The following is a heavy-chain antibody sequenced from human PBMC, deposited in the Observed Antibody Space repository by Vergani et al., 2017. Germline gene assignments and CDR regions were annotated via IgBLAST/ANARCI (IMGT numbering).Heavy chain of an antibody. CDR1: GGSFSGYY. J-gene: IGHJ4*02. CDR3: ARVSAARRKEEKGYYYFAY. D-gene: IGHD6-6*01. V-gene: IGHV4-34*01. CDR2: INHSGST. Sequence: QVQLQQWGAGLLKPSETLSLTCAVYGGSFSGYYWSWIRQPPGKGLDWIGEINHSGSTNYNPSLKSRVTISVDTSKNQFSLKLSSVTAADTAVYYCARVSAARRKEEKGYYYFAYWGQGTLVTASS.